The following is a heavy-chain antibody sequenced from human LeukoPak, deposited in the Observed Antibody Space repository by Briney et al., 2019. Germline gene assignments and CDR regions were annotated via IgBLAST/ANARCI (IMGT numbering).Heavy chain of an antibody. CDR3: ARDGDGSSSWHGDAFDI. CDR1: GYTFTSYG. J-gene: IGHJ3*02. V-gene: IGHV1-18*01. D-gene: IGHD6-13*01. CDR2: ISAYNGNT. Sequence: ASVKVSCKASGYTFTSYGISWVRQAPGQGLEWMGWISAYNGNTNYVQKLQGRVTMTTDTSTSTAYMELRSLRSDDTAVYYCARDGDGSSSWHGDAFDIWGQGTMVTVSS.